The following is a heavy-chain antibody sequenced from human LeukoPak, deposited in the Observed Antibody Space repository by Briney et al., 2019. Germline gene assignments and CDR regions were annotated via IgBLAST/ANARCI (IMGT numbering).Heavy chain of an antibody. D-gene: IGHD6-19*01. Sequence: ASVKVSCKASGYTFTGYYMHWVRQAPGQGLEWMGWINPNSGGTNYAQKFQGRVTMTRDTSISTAYVELSRLRSDDTAVYYCARKHSGWYHYFDYWGQGTLVTVSS. CDR1: GYTFTGYY. CDR3: ARKHSGWYHYFDY. J-gene: IGHJ4*02. CDR2: INPNSGGT. V-gene: IGHV1-2*02.